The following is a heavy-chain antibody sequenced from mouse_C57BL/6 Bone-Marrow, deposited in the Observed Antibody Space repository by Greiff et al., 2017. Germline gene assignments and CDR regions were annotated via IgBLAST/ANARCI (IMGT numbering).Heavy chain of an antibody. D-gene: IGHD1-1*01. CDR3: ARHGITTVVAPAWFAY. Sequence: EVHLVESGGDLVKPGGSLKLSCAASGFTFSSYGLSWVRQTPDKRLEWVATISSGGSYTYYPASVKGRFTISRDNAKNTLYLQMSSLEAEDTDMYYCARHGITTVVAPAWFAYWGQLTLVTVSA. J-gene: IGHJ3*01. CDR2: ISSGGSYT. CDR1: GFTFSSYG. V-gene: IGHV5-6*01.